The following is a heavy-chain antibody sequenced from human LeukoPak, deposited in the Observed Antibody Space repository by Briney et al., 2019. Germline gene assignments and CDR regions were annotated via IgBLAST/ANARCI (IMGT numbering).Heavy chain of an antibody. J-gene: IGHJ3*02. Sequence: GGSLRLSCAASGFTFDDYAMHWVRQAPGKGLEWVSGISWNSGSIGYADSVKGRFTISRDNAKNSLYLQMNSLRAEDTALYYCAKEVSAYYDILTGRAFDIWGQGTMVTVSS. V-gene: IGHV3-9*01. D-gene: IGHD3-9*01. CDR3: AKEVSAYYDILTGRAFDI. CDR1: GFTFDDYA. CDR2: ISWNSGSI.